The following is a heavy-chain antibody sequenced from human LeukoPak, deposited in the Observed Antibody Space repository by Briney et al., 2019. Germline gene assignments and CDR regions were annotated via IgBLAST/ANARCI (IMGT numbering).Heavy chain of an antibody. D-gene: IGHD5-24*01. V-gene: IGHV3-74*01. Sequence: SVKGRFTISRDNAKNTLYLQMNSLRAEDTAVYYCARARRVGDGSNYWGQGTLVTVSS. J-gene: IGHJ4*02. CDR3: ARARRVGDGSNY.